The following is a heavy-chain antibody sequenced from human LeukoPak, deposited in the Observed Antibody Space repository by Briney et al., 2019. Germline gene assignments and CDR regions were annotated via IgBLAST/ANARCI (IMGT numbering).Heavy chain of an antibody. CDR1: GGSISSYY. J-gene: IGHJ6*02. D-gene: IGHD2-8*01. V-gene: IGHV4-59*01. CDR3: ARAGYEWRGYYGMDV. CDR2: IYYSEST. Sequence: PSETLSLTCTVSGGSISSYYWSWIRQPPGKGLEWIGYIYYSESTNYNPSLKSRVTISVDTSKNQFSLKLSSVTAADTAVYYCARAGYEWRGYYGMDVWGQGTTVTVSS.